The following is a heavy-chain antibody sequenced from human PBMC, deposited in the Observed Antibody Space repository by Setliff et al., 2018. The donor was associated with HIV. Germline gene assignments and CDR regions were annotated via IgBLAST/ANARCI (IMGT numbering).Heavy chain of an antibody. V-gene: IGHV7-4-1*02. CDR3: ARVRTSYNFWVGDVFDP. J-gene: IGHJ5*02. CDR1: GYNFTNYG. Sequence: ASVKVSCKASGYNFTNYGINWVRQDPGQGLEWMGWINTNTGYPTYDQAFRGRFVFSLDTSVSTAYLEISSLEAEDTAVYFCARVRTSYNFWVGDVFDPWGQGTLVTVSS. CDR2: INTNTGYP. D-gene: IGHD1-1*01.